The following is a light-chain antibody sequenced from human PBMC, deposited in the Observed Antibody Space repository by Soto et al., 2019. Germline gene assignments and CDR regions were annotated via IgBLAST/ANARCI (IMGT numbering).Light chain of an antibody. J-gene: IGKJ5*01. CDR3: QQYMSYS. CDR2: DAS. CDR1: QTITNW. V-gene: IGKV1-5*02. Sequence: DIQMTQSPSILSASVGDRVTIICRSSQTITNWLAWYQQKPGKAPRLLIYDASSLESWVPSRFSGSGSGTEFTLTISSLQPDDFATYYCQQYMSYSFGQGTRLEIK.